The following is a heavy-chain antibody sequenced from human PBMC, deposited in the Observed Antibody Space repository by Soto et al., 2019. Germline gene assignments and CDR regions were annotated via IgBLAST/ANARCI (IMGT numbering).Heavy chain of an antibody. CDR1: GGSISSSSYY. CDR3: ARPGNYGSGSYLYYLDY. D-gene: IGHD3-10*01. V-gene: IGHV4-39*01. J-gene: IGHJ4*02. CDR2: IYYSGST. Sequence: PSETLSLTCTFSGGSISSSSYYWGWIRQPPGKGLEWIGSIYYSGSTYYNPSLKSRVTISVDTSKNQFSLKLSSVTAADTAVYYCARPGNYGSGSYLYYLDYWGQGTLVTVSS.